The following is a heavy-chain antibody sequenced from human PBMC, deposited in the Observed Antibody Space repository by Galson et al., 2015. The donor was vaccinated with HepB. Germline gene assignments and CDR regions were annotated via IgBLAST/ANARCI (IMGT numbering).Heavy chain of an antibody. CDR3: ARLRDGDLVFDY. CDR1: GFTLSSYG. D-gene: IGHD4-17*01. CDR2: TWYDGNNQ. V-gene: IGHV3-33*01. Sequence: SLRLSCAASGFTLSSYGMHWVRQAPGKGLEWVAVTWYDGNNQYYADSVKGRFTISKDTSKNTLYLQMNSLRAEGTAVYYCARLRDGDLVFDYWGQGTLVTVSS. J-gene: IGHJ5*01.